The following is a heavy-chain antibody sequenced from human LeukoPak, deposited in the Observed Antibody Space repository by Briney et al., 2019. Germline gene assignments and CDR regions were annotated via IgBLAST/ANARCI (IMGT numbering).Heavy chain of an antibody. CDR1: GFSFGTYA. D-gene: IGHD2-8*01. V-gene: IGHV3-30-3*01. J-gene: IGHJ2*01. CDR3: ARDRSIVLMVYGSNWYFDL. CDR2: ISYDGSNE. Sequence: GGSLRLSCAASGFSFGTYAMHWVRQAPGKGLEWVAVISYDGSNEYYADSVKGRFTISRDNSKNTLYLQMNSLRTEDTAVYHCARDRSIVLMVYGSNWYFDLWGRGTLVTVSS.